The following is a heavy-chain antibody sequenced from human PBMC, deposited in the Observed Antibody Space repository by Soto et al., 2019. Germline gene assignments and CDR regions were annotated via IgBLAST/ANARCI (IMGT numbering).Heavy chain of an antibody. CDR2: MNPNSGNT. Sequence: GASVKVSCKAPGYTFTSYDSNWVRQATGQGLEWMGWMNPNSGNTGYAQKFQGRVTMTRNTSISTAYMELSSLRSEDTAVYYCARVTTIKAYYYMDVWGKGTTVTVSS. D-gene: IGHD3-22*01. V-gene: IGHV1-8*01. CDR3: ARVTTIKAYYYMDV. CDR1: GYTFTSYD. J-gene: IGHJ6*03.